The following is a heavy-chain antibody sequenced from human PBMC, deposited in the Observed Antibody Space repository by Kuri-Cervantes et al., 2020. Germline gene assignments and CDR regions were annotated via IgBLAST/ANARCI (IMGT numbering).Heavy chain of an antibody. CDR1: GGSISSGGYY. V-gene: IGHV4-61*08. D-gene: IGHD3-16*02. CDR2: IYYSGST. J-gene: IGHJ2*01. Sequence: SETLSLTCTVSGGSISSGGYYWSWIRQHPGKGLEWIGYIYYSGSTNYNPSLKSRVTISVDTSKNQFSLKLSSVTAADTAVYYCARDNGNWYFDLWGRGTLVTVS. CDR3: ARDNGNWYFDL.